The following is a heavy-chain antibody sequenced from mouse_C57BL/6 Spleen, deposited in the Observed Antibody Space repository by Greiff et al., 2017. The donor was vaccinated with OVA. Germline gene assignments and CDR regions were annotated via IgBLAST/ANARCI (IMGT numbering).Heavy chain of an antibody. CDR2: IWSGGST. D-gene: IGHD2-4*01. V-gene: IGHV2-2*01. J-gene: IGHJ4*01. CDR1: GFSLTSYG. CDR3: ASSDDYDEDYAMDY. Sequence: GPGLVQPSQSLSITCTVSGFSLTSYGVHWVRQSPGKGLEWLGVIWSGGSTDYNAAFISRLSISKDNSKSQVFFKMNSLQADDTAIYYCASSDDYDEDYAMDYWGQGTSVTVSS.